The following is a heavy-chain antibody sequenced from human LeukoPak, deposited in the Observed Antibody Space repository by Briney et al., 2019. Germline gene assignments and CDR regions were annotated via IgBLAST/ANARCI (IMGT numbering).Heavy chain of an antibody. D-gene: IGHD3-22*01. V-gene: IGHV3-9*01. CDR3: AKDICPQCPLSDDSSGYRWFDP. Sequence: GGSLRLSCAASGFTFDDYAMHWVRLAPGRGLEWVSGIGWNSGAIGYADSVKGRFTISRDNAKNSLYLQMNSLRAEDTALYYCAKDICPQCPLSDDSSGYRWFDPWGQGTLVTVSS. CDR1: GFTFDDYA. CDR2: IGWNSGAI. J-gene: IGHJ5*02.